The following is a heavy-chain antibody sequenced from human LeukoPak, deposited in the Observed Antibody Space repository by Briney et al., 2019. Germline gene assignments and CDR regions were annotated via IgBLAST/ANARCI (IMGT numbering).Heavy chain of an antibody. CDR3: AKDYYNDSSGYDY. Sequence: PGGSLRLSCAASGFTFDDYATHWVRQAPGKGLDWLSLISGDGGSTYYADSVKGRFTISRDNSKNSLYLQMNSLRTEDTALYYCAKDYYNDSSGYDYWGQGTLVTVSS. CDR1: GFTFDDYA. J-gene: IGHJ4*02. V-gene: IGHV3-43*02. D-gene: IGHD3-22*01. CDR2: ISGDGGST.